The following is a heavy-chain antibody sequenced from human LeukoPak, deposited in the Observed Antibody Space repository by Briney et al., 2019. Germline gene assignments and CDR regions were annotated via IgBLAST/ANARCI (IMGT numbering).Heavy chain of an antibody. Sequence: ASVKVSCKASGYTFTSYDINWVRQATGQGLEWMGWMNPNSGNTGYAQKFQGRATMTRNTSISTAYMELSSLRSEDTAVYYCARVEQWLVPGYYYYMDAWGKGTTVTVSS. J-gene: IGHJ6*03. D-gene: IGHD6-19*01. CDR2: MNPNSGNT. CDR3: ARVEQWLVPGYYYYMDA. CDR1: GYTFTSYD. V-gene: IGHV1-8*01.